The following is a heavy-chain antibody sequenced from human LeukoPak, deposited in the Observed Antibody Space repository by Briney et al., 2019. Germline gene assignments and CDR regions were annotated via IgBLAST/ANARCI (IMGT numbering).Heavy chain of an antibody. D-gene: IGHD4-17*01. Sequence: PSETLSLTCAVSGASITTYYWTWIRQPPGKGLEWIGYIYYSGSTNYNPSLKSRVTISVDTSKNQFSLKLSSVTAADTAVYYCARQTVTAVDYWGQGTLVTVSS. J-gene: IGHJ4*02. V-gene: IGHV4-59*01. CDR3: ARQTVTAVDY. CDR1: GASITTYY. CDR2: IYYSGST.